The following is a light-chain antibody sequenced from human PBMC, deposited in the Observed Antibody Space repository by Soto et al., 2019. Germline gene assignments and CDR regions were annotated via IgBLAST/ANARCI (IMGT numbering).Light chain of an antibody. Sequence: QSVLTQPPSASGTPGQRVTISCSGSSSNIGSNTVNWYQHLPGTAPKPLIYSDNQRPSGVPDRFSGSKSGTSASLAISGLQSEDEADYYCSAWDDSLNGRSVFGTGTKVTVL. CDR1: SSNIGSNT. V-gene: IGLV1-44*01. J-gene: IGLJ1*01. CDR3: SAWDDSLNGRSV. CDR2: SDN.